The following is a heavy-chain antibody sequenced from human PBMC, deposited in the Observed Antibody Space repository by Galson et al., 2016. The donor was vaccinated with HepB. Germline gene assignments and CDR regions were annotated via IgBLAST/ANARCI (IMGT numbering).Heavy chain of an antibody. V-gene: IGHV6-1*01. CDR3: ARGEYSGYDFDY. CDR1: GDSVSSNSAA. D-gene: IGHD5-12*01. CDR2: TYYRSKWYN. J-gene: IGHJ4*02. Sequence: CAISGDSVSSNSAAWNWIRQSPSRGLEWLGRTYYRSKWYNDYAVSVKSRIIINPDTPKNQFSLQLNSVTPEDTAVYYCARGEYSGYDFDYWGQGTLVTVSS.